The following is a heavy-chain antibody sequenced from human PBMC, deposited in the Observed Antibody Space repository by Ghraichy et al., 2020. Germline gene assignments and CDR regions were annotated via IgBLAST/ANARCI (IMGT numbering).Heavy chain of an antibody. CDR2: ISGSGDGT. D-gene: IGHD2-2*01. CDR3: AKKPYCDSTSCYAFDS. V-gene: IGHV3-23*01. Sequence: GGSLRLSCTASGFTFSSYAMAWVRQTPGKGLDWVSTISGSGDGTNYADSVKGRFTISRDNSRNTLYLQMNGLGVEDTAVYFCAKKPYCDSTSCYAFDSWGQGTLVTVSS. CDR1: GFTFSSYA. J-gene: IGHJ4*02.